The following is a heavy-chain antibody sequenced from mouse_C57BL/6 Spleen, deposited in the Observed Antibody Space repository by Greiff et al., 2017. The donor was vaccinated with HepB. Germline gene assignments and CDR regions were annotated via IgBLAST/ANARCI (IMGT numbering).Heavy chain of an antibody. Sequence: EVQLQQSGPELVKPGASVKISCKASGYTFTDYYMNWVKQSHGKSLEWIGDINPNNGGTSYNQKFKGKATLTVDKSSSTAYMELRSLTSEDSAVYYCADTLFFAYWGQGTLVTVSA. CDR2: INPNNGGT. V-gene: IGHV1-26*01. CDR3: ADTLFFAY. J-gene: IGHJ3*01. CDR1: GYTFTDYY.